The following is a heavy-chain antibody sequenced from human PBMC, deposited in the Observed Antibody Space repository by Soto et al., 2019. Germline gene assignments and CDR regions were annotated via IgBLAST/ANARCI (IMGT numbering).Heavy chain of an antibody. Sequence: PSETLSLTCAVYGGSFSGYYWSWIRQPPGKGLEWIGEINHSGSTNYNPSLKSRVTISVDTSKNQFSLKLSSVTAADTAVYYCARGRPTPGIAVAGTGKRFDYWGQGTLVTVSS. CDR3: ARGRPTPGIAVAGTGKRFDY. CDR1: GGSFSGYY. CDR2: INHSGST. J-gene: IGHJ4*02. V-gene: IGHV4-34*01. D-gene: IGHD6-19*01.